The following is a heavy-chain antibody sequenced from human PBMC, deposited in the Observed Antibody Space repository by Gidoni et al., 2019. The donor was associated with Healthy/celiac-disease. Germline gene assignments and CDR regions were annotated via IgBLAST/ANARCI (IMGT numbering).Heavy chain of an antibody. V-gene: IGHV3-9*01. D-gene: IGHD4-17*01. J-gene: IGHJ2*01. CDR1: GFTFADYA. Sequence: EVQLVESGGGLVQPGRSLRLSCAASGFTFADYAMHWVRQAPGKGLEWVSGISWNSGSIGYADSVKGRFTISRDNAKNSLYLQMNSLRAEDTALYYCAKSSDYGGSYWYFDLWGRGTLVTVSS. CDR2: ISWNSGSI. CDR3: AKSSDYGGSYWYFDL.